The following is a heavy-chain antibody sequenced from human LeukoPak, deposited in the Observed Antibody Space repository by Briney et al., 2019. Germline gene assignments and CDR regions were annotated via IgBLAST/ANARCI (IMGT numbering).Heavy chain of an antibody. V-gene: IGHV3-21*04. D-gene: IGHD3-9*01. J-gene: IGHJ3*02. Sequence: GGSLRLSCAASGFTFSSYSMNWVRQAPEKGQEWVSSISNSGSSRYYADSVKGRFTISRDNSKNSLYLQMNSLRAEDTAVYYCARKVALTGYYSGMTPDAFDIWGQGTMVTVSS. CDR1: GFTFSSYS. CDR2: ISNSGSSR. CDR3: ARKVALTGYYSGMTPDAFDI.